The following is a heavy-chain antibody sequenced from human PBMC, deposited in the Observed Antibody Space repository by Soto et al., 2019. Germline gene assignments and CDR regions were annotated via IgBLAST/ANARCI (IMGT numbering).Heavy chain of an antibody. CDR3: ARFYYGSGSYYLFDY. CDR1: GGSISSSNW. V-gene: IGHV4-4*02. J-gene: IGHJ4*02. Sequence: PSETLSLTCAVSGGSISSSNWRSWVRQPPGKGLEWIGEIYHSGSTNYNPSLKSRVTISVDKSKNQFSLKLSSVTAADTAVYYCARFYYGSGSYYLFDYWGQGTLVTFSS. D-gene: IGHD3-10*01. CDR2: IYHSGST.